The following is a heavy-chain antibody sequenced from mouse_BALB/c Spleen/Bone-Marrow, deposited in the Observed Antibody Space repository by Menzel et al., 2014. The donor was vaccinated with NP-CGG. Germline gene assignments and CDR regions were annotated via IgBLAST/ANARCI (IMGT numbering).Heavy chain of an antibody. CDR2: IDPFNGGT. Sequence: KQSGPELMKPGASVKISCKASGYSFTSYYMHWVKQSHGKSLEWIGYIDPFNGGTSYNQKFKGKATLTVDKSSNTAYMHLSSLTSEDSAVYYCARAYDFLDYWGQGSTLTVSS. CDR1: GYSFTSYY. J-gene: IGHJ2*01. D-gene: IGHD2-4*01. V-gene: IGHV1S135*01. CDR3: ARAYDFLDY.